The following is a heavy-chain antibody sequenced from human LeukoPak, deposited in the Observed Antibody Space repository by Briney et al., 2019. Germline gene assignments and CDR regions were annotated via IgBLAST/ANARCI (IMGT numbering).Heavy chain of an antibody. Sequence: SETLSLTCAVYGGSFSGYYWSWIRQPPGKGLEWIGEINHSGSTNYNPSLKSRVTISVDTSKNQFSLKLSSVTAADTAVYYCARGSGSYLDYWGQGTLVTVSS. CDR1: GGSFSGYY. V-gene: IGHV4-34*01. CDR2: INHSGST. J-gene: IGHJ4*02. CDR3: ARGSGSYLDY. D-gene: IGHD1-26*01.